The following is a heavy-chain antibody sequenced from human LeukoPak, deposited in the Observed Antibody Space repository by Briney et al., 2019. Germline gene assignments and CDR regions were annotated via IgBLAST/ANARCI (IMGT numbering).Heavy chain of an antibody. V-gene: IGHV4-31*03. Sequence: SETLSLTCTVSGASISDLGYYWSWIRQRPGEGLEWIGFFDYRGATYYNPSLKSRLTISLDTSKNQFSLNLSSVTAADTAVYYCARGRTVVNDWGQGTLVTVSS. CDR1: GASISDLGYY. D-gene: IGHD4-23*01. J-gene: IGHJ4*02. CDR3: ARGRTVVND. CDR2: FDYRGAT.